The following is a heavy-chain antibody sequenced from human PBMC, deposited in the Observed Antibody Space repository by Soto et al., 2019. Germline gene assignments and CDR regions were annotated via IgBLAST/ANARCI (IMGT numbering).Heavy chain of an antibody. CDR2: IYDNGGT. CDR3: ARVKGGTTRRAFDS. D-gene: IGHD1-7*01. J-gene: IGHJ4*02. CDR1: GDSISSGGYY. Sequence: SETLSLTCPVSGDSISSGGYYWSWIRQHPGQGLEWIGYIYDNGGTYYSPSLRGRVVISVDKSANQFSLRLNSVTAADTAVYYCARVKGGTTRRAFDSWGQGTLVTVSS. V-gene: IGHV4-31*03.